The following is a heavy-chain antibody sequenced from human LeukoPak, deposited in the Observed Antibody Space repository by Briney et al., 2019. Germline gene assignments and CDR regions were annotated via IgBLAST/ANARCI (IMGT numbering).Heavy chain of an antibody. CDR1: GYTFTSNY. J-gene: IGHJ5*02. V-gene: IGHV1-46*01. D-gene: IGHD4-17*01. CDR2: INPSGGST. Sequence: ASVKVSCKASGYTFTSNYMYWGRHAPGQGLEWMGIINPSGGSTSYAQKFQGRVTMTRDTSTSTVYMELSSLRSEDTAVYYCARDLLSDYGAQTPFDPWGQGTLVTVSS. CDR3: ARDLLSDYGAQTPFDP.